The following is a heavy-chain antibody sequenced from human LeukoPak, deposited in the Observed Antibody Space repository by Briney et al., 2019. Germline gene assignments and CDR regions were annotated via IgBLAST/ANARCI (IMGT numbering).Heavy chain of an antibody. CDR1: GYSLIELF. CDR3: ATLASKDLSYFDY. Sequence: ASVNVSFKVSGYSLIELFTHWVRQAPGKGLEWMGGFDPEDGETIYAQKFQGRVTMTEDTSTDTAYMELSSLRSEDTAVYYCATLASKDLSYFDYWGQGTLVTVSS. V-gene: IGHV1-24*01. J-gene: IGHJ4*02. D-gene: IGHD4-11*01. CDR2: FDPEDGET.